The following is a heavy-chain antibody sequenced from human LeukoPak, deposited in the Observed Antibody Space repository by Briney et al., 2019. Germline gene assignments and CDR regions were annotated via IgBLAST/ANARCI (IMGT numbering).Heavy chain of an antibody. D-gene: IGHD2-2*01. CDR1: GGSFSGYY. CDR2: INHSGST. CDR3: ARRGKNCSSTSCRAFDV. J-gene: IGHJ3*01. V-gene: IGHV4-34*01. Sequence: PSETLSLTCAVYGGSFSGYYWSWIRQPPGKGLEWIGEINHSGSTNYNPSLKSRVTISVDTSKNQFSLKLSSVTAADTAVYYCARRGKNCSSTSCRAFDVWGQGTMATVSS.